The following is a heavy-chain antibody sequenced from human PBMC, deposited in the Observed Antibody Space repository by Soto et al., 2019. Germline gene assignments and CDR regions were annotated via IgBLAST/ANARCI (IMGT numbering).Heavy chain of an antibody. CDR3: ARGEMYSSGWYVGH. J-gene: IGHJ5*02. D-gene: IGHD6-19*01. Sequence: ASVKVSCKASGYTFTNYGISWVRQAPGQGLEWMGWISAYNGNTKYSQKFQGRVTITRDTSASTAYMELSSLRSEDTAVYYCARGEMYSSGWYVGHWGQGTLVTVSS. V-gene: IGHV1-18*01. CDR2: ISAYNGNT. CDR1: GYTFTNYG.